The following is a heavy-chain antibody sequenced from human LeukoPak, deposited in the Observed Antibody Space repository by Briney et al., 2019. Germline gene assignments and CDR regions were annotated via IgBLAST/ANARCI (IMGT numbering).Heavy chain of an antibody. D-gene: IGHD3-22*01. CDR3: AAANYYDSSGYYYDY. CDR2: IVVGSGNT. CDR1: GFTLTSSA. J-gene: IGHJ4*02. Sequence: SVKVSCKASGFTLTSSAMQWVRQARGQRLEWIGWIVVGSGNTNYAQKFQERVTITRDMSTSTAYMELSSLRSEDTAVYYCAAANYYDSSGYYYDYWGQGTLVTVSS. V-gene: IGHV1-58*02.